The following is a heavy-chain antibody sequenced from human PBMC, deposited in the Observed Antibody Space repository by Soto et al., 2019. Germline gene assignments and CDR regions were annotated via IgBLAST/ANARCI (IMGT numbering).Heavy chain of an antibody. CDR1: GFTFTSYS. CDR3: ARESEDLTSNFDY. Sequence: GGSLRLSCAASGFTFTSYSMNWVRQAPGKGLEWVSSISSTTNYIYYADSMKGRFTVSRDNAKNSVYLDMNSLSAEDTAVYYCARESEDLTSNFDYWGQGTLVTVSS. J-gene: IGHJ4*02. CDR2: ISSTTNYI. V-gene: IGHV3-21*01.